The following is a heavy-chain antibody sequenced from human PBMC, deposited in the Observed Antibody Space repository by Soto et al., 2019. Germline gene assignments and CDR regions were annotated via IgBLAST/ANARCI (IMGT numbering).Heavy chain of an antibody. J-gene: IGHJ4*02. Sequence: GSLRLSYAASGFTFSNYAMSWVRQAPGKGLEWVSALSGSGASTYYADSVKGRFTTSRDNSKNTLLLLMNSLRAEDAAVYYCAKVGTWRGEMAIPYFDYWGQGTLVTVSS. CDR3: AKVGTWRGEMAIPYFDY. V-gene: IGHV3-23*01. D-gene: IGHD2-2*02. CDR1: GFTFSNYA. CDR2: LSGSGAST.